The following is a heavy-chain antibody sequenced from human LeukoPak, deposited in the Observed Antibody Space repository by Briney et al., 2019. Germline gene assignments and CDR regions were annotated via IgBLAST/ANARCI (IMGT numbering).Heavy chain of an antibody. J-gene: IGHJ4*02. CDR1: GYTFTGYY. D-gene: IGHD3-22*01. V-gene: IGHV1-2*02. CDR3: ARYSGSGYYYFNY. Sequence: ASVKVSCKASGYTFTGYYMHWVRQAPGQGLEWMGWISPNSGGTNYAQKFQGRVTMTRDTSISTAYMELSRLRSDDTAVYYCARYSGSGYYYFNYWGQGTLVTVSS. CDR2: ISPNSGGT.